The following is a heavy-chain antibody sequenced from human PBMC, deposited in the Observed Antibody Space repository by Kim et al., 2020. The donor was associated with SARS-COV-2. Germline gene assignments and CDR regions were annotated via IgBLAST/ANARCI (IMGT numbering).Heavy chain of an antibody. CDR3: ARELEWELSGGAFDI. CDR1: GFTFSSYA. Sequence: GGSLRLSCAASGFTFSSYAMHWVRQAPGKGLEWVAVISYDGSNKYYADSVKGRFTISRDNSKNTLYLQMNSLRAEDTAVYYCARELEWELSGGAFDIWG. D-gene: IGHD1-26*01. CDR2: ISYDGSNK. V-gene: IGHV3-30*04. J-gene: IGHJ3*02.